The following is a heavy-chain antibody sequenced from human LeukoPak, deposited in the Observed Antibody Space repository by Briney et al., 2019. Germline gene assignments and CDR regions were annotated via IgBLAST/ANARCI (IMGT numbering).Heavy chain of an antibody. V-gene: IGHV4-39*07. Sequence: SETLSLTCTVSGGSISSSSYYWGWIRQPPGKGLEWIGSIYYSGSTYYNPSLKSRVTISVDTSKNQFSLKLSSVTAADTAVYYCRGWELLLPYFDYWGQGTLVTVSS. J-gene: IGHJ4*02. D-gene: IGHD1-26*01. CDR2: IYYSGST. CDR1: GGSISSSSYY. CDR3: RGWELLLPYFDY.